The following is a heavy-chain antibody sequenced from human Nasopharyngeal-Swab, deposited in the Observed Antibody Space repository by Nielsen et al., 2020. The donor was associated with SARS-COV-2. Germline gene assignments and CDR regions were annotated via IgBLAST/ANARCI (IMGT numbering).Heavy chain of an antibody. J-gene: IGHJ4*02. CDR2: ISSSSSYI. Sequence: WIRQLPGKGLEWVSSISSSSSYIYYADSVKGRFTISRDNAKNSLYLQMNSLRAEDTAVYYCARMDHIVVVPAAPGGADYWGQGTLVTVSS. V-gene: IGHV3-21*01. D-gene: IGHD2-2*01. CDR3: ARMDHIVVVPAAPGGADY.